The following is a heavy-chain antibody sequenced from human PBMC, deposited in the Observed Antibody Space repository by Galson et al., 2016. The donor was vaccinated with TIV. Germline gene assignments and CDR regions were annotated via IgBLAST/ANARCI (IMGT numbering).Heavy chain of an antibody. J-gene: IGHJ6*02. Sequence: SLRLSCAASGFTFSSFAVSWVRQAPGKGLEWVSAISAGGGRTNYADSVKGRFTISRDNSKNTLFLQMNSLSAEDTAVYYCTKVPSSGFSYYYGLDVWGQGTTVTVSS. D-gene: IGHD3-22*01. V-gene: IGHV3-23*01. CDR3: TKVPSSGFSYYYGLDV. CDR2: ISAGGGRT. CDR1: GFTFSSFA.